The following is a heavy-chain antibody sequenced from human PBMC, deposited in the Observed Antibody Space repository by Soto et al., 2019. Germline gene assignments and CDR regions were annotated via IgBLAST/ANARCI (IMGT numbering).Heavy chain of an antibody. CDR3: ARALDHYYGSGSYYKVHYYYMDV. V-gene: IGHV3-21*01. J-gene: IGHJ6*03. D-gene: IGHD3-10*01. CDR2: ISSSSSYI. CDR1: GFTFSSYS. Sequence: GGSLRLSCAASGFTFSSYSMNWVRQAPGKGLEWVSSISSSSSYIYYADSVKGRFTISRDNAKNSLYLQMNSLRAEDTAVYYCARALDHYYGSGSYYKVHYYYMDVWGKGTTVTVSS.